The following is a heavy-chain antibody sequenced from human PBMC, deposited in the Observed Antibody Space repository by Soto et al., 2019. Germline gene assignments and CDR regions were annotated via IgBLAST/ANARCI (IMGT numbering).Heavy chain of an antibody. Sequence: EVQLLESGGGLVQPGGSLRLSCTASGFTLSSYAMSWVRQAPGKELEWVSTISGNSGKTNYAESVKGRFSISRDNSKNTVHLQLDSLRAEDTAVYFCAKLGFVLMELYYFHQWGHGTLVTVSS. V-gene: IGHV3-23*01. J-gene: IGHJ4*01. D-gene: IGHD2-8*01. CDR3: AKLGFVLMELYYFHQ. CDR2: ISGNSGKT. CDR1: GFTLSSYA.